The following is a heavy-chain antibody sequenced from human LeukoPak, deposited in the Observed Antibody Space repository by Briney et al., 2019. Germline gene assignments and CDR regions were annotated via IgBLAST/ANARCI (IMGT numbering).Heavy chain of an antibody. CDR2: ISGSGGST. J-gene: IGHJ3*02. CDR3: AKDRPTVDDAFDI. V-gene: IGHV3-23*01. CDR1: RFTFSSYG. D-gene: IGHD4-23*01. Sequence: PGGSLRLSCATSRFTFSSYGMHWVRQALGKGLEWVSAISGSGGSTYYADSVKGRFTISRDNSKNTLYLQMNSLRAEDTAVYYCAKDRPTVDDAFDIWGQGTMVTVSS.